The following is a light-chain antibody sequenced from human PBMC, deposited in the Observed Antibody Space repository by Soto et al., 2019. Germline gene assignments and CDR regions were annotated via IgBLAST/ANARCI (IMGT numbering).Light chain of an antibody. J-gene: IGLJ2*01. CDR3: SSYSTTATLNLI. CDR2: DVN. Sequence: QSVLTQPASVSGSLGQSITISCTGSSTDVGAYNFVSWYQQHSGEAPKVIIYDVNNRPSGISDRFSGSKSAYTASLTISGLQAEDEADYFCSSYSTTATLNLIFGGGTKVTVL. V-gene: IGLV2-14*03. CDR1: STDVGAYNF.